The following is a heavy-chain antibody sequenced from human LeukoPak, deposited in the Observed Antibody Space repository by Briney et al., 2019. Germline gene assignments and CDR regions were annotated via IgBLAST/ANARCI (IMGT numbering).Heavy chain of an antibody. J-gene: IGHJ4*02. CDR1: GFTFSSYG. CDR3: ARDLTTRGNSGAFADY. V-gene: IGHV3-30*03. D-gene: IGHD4-23*01. Sequence: PGGSLRLSCAASGFTFSSYGMSWVRQAPGKGLEWVAVISYDGSNKYYADSVKGRFTISRDNSKNTLYLQMNSLRAEDTAVYYCARDLTTRGNSGAFADYWGQGTLVTVSS. CDR2: ISYDGSNK.